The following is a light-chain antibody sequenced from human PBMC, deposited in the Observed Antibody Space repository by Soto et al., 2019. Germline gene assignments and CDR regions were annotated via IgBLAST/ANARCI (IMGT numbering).Light chain of an antibody. J-gene: IGKJ1*01. CDR1: QSISSNF. V-gene: IGKV3-20*01. Sequence: EIVMTHSPGTLSLSPWERATLSCRASQSISSNFLAWYQQKPGQAPRLLIYGASSRATGIPARFSGSGSGTDFTLTINSLAPEDFAIYYCHQRQSWPRTFGQGTKVDIK. CDR3: HQRQSWPRT. CDR2: GAS.